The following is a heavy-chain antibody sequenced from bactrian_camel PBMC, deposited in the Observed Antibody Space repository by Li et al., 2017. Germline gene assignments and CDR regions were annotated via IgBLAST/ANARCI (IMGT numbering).Heavy chain of an antibody. V-gene: IGHV3S57*01. Sequence: HVQLVESGGGSVQAGGSLTLACKTSARMFTSYCMGWFRQAPGKEREQVASIDSDGPTFYEDSVKGRFTISRDSARSTLYLQMNSLKPEDTAMYYCVASGSRYSHGCTDFVYWGQGTQVTVS. CDR1: ARMFTSYC. CDR2: IDSDGPT. CDR3: VASGSRYSHGCTDFVY. D-gene: IGHD6*01. J-gene: IGHJ6*01.